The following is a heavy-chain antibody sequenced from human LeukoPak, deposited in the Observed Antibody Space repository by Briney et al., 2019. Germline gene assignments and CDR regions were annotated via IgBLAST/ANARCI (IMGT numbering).Heavy chain of an antibody. CDR3: AREGTYPDFWSGYFEY. CDR2: LSSDGSYD. CDR1: GFTFSIYA. D-gene: IGHD3-3*01. V-gene: IGHV3-30*04. Sequence: GGSLRLSCSASGFTFSIYAMHWVRQTPDRGLEWVGFLSSDGSYDQYRESVRGRFSISRDNSKNTLYLEMNSLTVDDTGVYYCAREGTYPDFWSGYFEYWGQGTLAIVSS. J-gene: IGHJ4*02.